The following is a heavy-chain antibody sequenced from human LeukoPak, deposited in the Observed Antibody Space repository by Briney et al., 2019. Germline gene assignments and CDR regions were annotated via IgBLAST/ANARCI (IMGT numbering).Heavy chain of an antibody. CDR1: GFTFSSYA. D-gene: IGHD2-2*01. CDR2: ISGSGGST. J-gene: IGHJ4*02. Sequence: GGSLRLSCAASGFTFSSYAMSWVRQAPGKGLEWVSAISGSGGSTYYADSVKGRFTISRDNSKNTLYLQMNSLRAEDTAVYYCAKEKVRIVVVPAAMGYWGQGTLVTVSS. V-gene: IGHV3-23*01. CDR3: AKEKVRIVVVPAAMGY.